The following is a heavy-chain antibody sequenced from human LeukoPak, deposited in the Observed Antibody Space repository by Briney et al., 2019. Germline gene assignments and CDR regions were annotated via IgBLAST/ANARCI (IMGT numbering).Heavy chain of an antibody. CDR3: ARGFGYSNNYYFDY. J-gene: IGHJ4*02. D-gene: IGHD6-13*01. Sequence: GGSLRLSCAASGFTVSSNYMSWVRQAPGKGLEWVSVIYSGGSTYYADSVKGRFTTSRDNSKNTLYLQMNSLRAEDTAVYYCARGFGYSNNYYFDYWGQGTLVTVSS. CDR1: GFTVSSNY. V-gene: IGHV3-66*01. CDR2: IYSGGST.